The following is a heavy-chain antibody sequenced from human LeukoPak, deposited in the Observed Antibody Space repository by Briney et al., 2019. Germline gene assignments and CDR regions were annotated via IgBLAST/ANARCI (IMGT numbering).Heavy chain of an antibody. V-gene: IGHV4-59*01. J-gene: IGHJ5*02. D-gene: IGHD2-2*01. CDR3: ASTHCSSTSCSHGSGYNWFDP. CDR1: GGSINNYY. Sequence: SETLSLTCTVSGGSINNYYRSWIRQPPGKGLEWIGYIYSSGSTNRNPSLKSRVTMSVDTSKNQFSLKLSSVTAADTAVYYCASTHCSSTSCSHGSGYNWFDPWGQGTLVTVSS. CDR2: IYSSGST.